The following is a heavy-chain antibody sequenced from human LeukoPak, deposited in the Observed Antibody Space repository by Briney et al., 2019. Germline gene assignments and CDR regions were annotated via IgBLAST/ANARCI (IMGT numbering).Heavy chain of an antibody. CDR1: GFTLSSYE. D-gene: IGHD4-17*01. CDR3: ARRREGDYKADAFDI. CDR2: ISRSGSTI. J-gene: IGHJ3*02. V-gene: IGHV3-48*03. Sequence: PGGSLRLSCAASGFTLSSYEMNWVRQAPGKGLEWVSYISRSGSTIYYADSVKGRFTISRDNAKNSLYLQMNSLRAEDTAVYYCARRREGDYKADAFDIWGQGTMVTVSS.